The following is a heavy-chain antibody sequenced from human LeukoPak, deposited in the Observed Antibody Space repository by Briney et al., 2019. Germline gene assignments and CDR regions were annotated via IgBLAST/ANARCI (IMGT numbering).Heavy chain of an antibody. CDR2: IYSGGST. D-gene: IGHD1-26*01. CDR3: ARRREAREFDY. V-gene: IGHV3-53*01. CDR1: GFTVSSNY. J-gene: IGHJ4*02. Sequence: GGSLRLSCAAAGFTVSSNYMSWVRQAPGKGLEWVSVIYSGGSTYYADSVKGRLTISRDNSKNTLYLQMNSLRAEDTAVYYCARRREAREFDYWGQGTLVTVSS.